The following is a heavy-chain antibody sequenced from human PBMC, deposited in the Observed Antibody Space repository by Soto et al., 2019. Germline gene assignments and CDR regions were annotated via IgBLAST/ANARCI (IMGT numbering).Heavy chain of an antibody. V-gene: IGHV4-30-4*01. D-gene: IGHD6-6*01. CDR3: ARDAGKLGNWFDP. Sequence: PSETLSLTCTVSGGSISSGDYYWSWIRQPPGKGLEWIGYIYYSGSTYYNPSLKSRVTISVDTSKNQFSLKLSSVTAADTAVYYCARDAGKLGNWFDPWGQGTLVTVSS. CDR1: GGSISSGDYY. J-gene: IGHJ5*02. CDR2: IYYSGST.